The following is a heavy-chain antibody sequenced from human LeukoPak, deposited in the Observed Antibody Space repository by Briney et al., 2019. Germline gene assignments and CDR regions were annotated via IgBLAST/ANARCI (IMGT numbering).Heavy chain of an antibody. CDR2: INHIGST. V-gene: IGHV4-34*01. Sequence: PSETLSLTCAVYGGSFSGYYWSWIRQPPGKGLEWMGEINHIGSTNYNPSLKSRVTISVDTSKNQLSLELSSVTAADTAVYYCARGHRITIFGVVIIVGNWFDPWGQGTLVTVSS. J-gene: IGHJ5*02. CDR1: GGSFSGYY. D-gene: IGHD3-3*01. CDR3: ARGHRITIFGVVIIVGNWFDP.